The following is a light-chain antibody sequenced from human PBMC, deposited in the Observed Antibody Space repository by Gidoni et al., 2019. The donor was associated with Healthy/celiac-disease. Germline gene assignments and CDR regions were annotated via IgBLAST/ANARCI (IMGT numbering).Light chain of an antibody. CDR1: QSVSSSY. CDR2: GAS. J-gene: IGKJ4*01. V-gene: IGKV3-20*01. CDR3: QQYGSSPPKVT. Sequence: EIVLTQSPGTLSLSPGERATLSCRASQSVSSSYLAWYQQKPGQAHRLLIYGASSRATGIPDRFSGSGSGTDFTLTISRLEPEDFAVYYCQQYGSSPPKVTFGGGTKVEIK.